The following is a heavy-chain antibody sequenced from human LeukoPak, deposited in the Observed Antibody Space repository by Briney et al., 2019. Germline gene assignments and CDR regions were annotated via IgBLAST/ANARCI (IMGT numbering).Heavy chain of an antibody. Sequence: PSETLSLTCTVSGGSISSSSYYWGWIRQPPGKGLEWIGSIYYSGSTYYNPSLKSRVTISVDTSKNQFSLKLSSVTAADTAVYYCARGTDDFWSGYYVITNWFDPWGQGTLVTVSS. CDR2: IYYSGST. V-gene: IGHV4-39*01. D-gene: IGHD3-3*01. J-gene: IGHJ5*02. CDR1: GGSISSSSYY. CDR3: ARGTDDFWSGYYVITNWFDP.